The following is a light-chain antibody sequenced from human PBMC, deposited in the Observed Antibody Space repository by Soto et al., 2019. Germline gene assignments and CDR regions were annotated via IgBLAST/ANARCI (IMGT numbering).Light chain of an antibody. CDR1: QSVSSN. Sequence: EIVMTQSPATLSVSPGERATLSCRASQSVSSNLAWYQQKPGQAPRLLIYGASTRATGIPARFSGSGSGTDFTLTISSLQSEDFAVYYCQQYNNWPGKFGQGTKVEIK. CDR3: QQYNNWPGK. CDR2: GAS. J-gene: IGKJ1*01. V-gene: IGKV3-15*01.